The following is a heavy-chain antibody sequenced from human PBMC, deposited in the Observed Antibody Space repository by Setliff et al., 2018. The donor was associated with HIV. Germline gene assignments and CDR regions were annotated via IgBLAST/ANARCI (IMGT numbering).Heavy chain of an antibody. CDR3: ARVPRITTLRNAFDI. CDR1: GGSISSSGYY. CDR2: IYYSGST. J-gene: IGHJ3*02. Sequence: SETLSLTCTVSGGSISSSGYYWGWIRQPPGKGLEWIGTIYYSGSTYYNPSLKSRVTISVDTSKNQFSLKLSSVTAADTAIYYCARVPRITTLRNAFDIWGQGTMVTVSS. D-gene: IGHD3-3*01. V-gene: IGHV4-39*07.